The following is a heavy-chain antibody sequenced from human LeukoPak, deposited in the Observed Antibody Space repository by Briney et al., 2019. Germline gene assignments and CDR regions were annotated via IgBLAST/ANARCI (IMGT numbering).Heavy chain of an antibody. CDR2: IYYSGST. CDR3: AREAIGTTKSDDAFDI. J-gene: IGHJ3*02. CDR1: GGSISSGGYY. V-gene: IGHV4-31*03. Sequence: SQTLSLTCTVSGGSISSGGYYWSWIRQHPGKGLEWIGYIYYSGSTYYNPSLKSRVTISLDTSKNQFSLNLSSVTAADTAVYYCAREAIGTTKSDDAFDIWGQGTMVTVSS. D-gene: IGHD1-1*01.